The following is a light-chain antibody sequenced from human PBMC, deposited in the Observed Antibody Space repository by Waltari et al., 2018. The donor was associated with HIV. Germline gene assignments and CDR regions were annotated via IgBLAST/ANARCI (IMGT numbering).Light chain of an antibody. J-gene: IGKJ3*01. CDR2: LGS. CDR1: QSLLHRNGYNY. CDR3: MQALQTPFT. V-gene: IGKV2-28*01. Sequence: DIEMTQSPLSLPVTPGEPASISCRSSQSLLHRNGYNYLDWYLQKPGQSPQLLIYLGSNRASGVPDRFSGSGSGTYFTLKISRVEAEDVGVYYCMQALQTPFTFGPGTKVDIK.